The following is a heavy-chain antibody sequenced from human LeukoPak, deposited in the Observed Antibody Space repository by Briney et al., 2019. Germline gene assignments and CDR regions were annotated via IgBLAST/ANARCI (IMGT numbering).Heavy chain of an antibody. CDR1: GYTFTSYA. Sequence: ASVKVSCKASGYTFTSYAMHWVRQAPGQRLEWMGWINAGNGNTKYSQKFQGRVTITRDTSASTAYMELSSLRSEDTAVYYCARAPRVRNSSGWYRSDRTAYNWFDPWGQGTLVTVSS. J-gene: IGHJ5*02. D-gene: IGHD6-19*01. V-gene: IGHV1-3*01. CDR3: ARAPRVRNSSGWYRSDRTAYNWFDP. CDR2: INAGNGNT.